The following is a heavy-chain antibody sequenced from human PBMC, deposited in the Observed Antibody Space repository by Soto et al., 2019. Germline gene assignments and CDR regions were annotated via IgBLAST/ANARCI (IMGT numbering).Heavy chain of an antibody. CDR3: ARQVTFGGVIVILGYFDY. CDR1: GGSISSSSYY. Sequence: QLQLQESGPGLVKPSETLSLTCTVSGGSISSSSYYWGWIRQPPGKGLEWIGSIYYSGSTYYNPSLKRRVTISVDTSKNQFSLKLSSVTAADTAVYYCARQVTFGGVIVILGYFDYWGQGTLVTVSS. CDR2: IYYSGST. V-gene: IGHV4-39*01. D-gene: IGHD3-16*02. J-gene: IGHJ4*02.